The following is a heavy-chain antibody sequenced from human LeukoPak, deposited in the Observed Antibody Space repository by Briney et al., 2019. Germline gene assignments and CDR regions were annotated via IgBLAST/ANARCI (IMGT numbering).Heavy chain of an antibody. Sequence: PSETLSLTCAVYGGSFSGYYWSWIRQPPGKGLEWIGEINHSGSTNYNPSLKSRVTISVDTSKNQFSLKLSSVTAADTAVYYCARGRTVGWGYYYYYMDVWGKGTTVTISS. D-gene: IGHD1-1*01. CDR3: ARGRTVGWGYYYYYMDV. CDR2: INHSGST. CDR1: GGSFSGYY. J-gene: IGHJ6*03. V-gene: IGHV4-34*01.